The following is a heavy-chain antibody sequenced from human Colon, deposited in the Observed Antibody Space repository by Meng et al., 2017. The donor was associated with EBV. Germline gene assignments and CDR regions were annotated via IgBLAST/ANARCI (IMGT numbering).Heavy chain of an antibody. Sequence: QVHLQASGPGLVEPSQTLSLTCTVSGGSMSSGNYYWSWIRQPPGKGLEWIGYIHHSGSAYYNPSLKSRVSISVDTSKSQFSLNLNSMTAADTAVYYCASFDHIPRRNYFDYWGQGTLVTVSS. D-gene: IGHD2-21*01. J-gene: IGHJ4*02. CDR1: GGSMSSGNYY. CDR3: ASFDHIPRRNYFDY. CDR2: IHHSGSA. V-gene: IGHV4-30-4*01.